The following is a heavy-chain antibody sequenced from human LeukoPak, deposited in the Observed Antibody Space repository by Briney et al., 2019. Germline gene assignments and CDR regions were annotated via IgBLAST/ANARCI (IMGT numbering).Heavy chain of an antibody. D-gene: IGHD3-9*01. Sequence: GGSLRLSCAASGFTFSSYGMHWVRQAPGKGLEWVAVISHDGSNKYYADSVKGRFTISRDNSKNTLYLQMNSLRAEDTAVYYCAKGVLRYFDWSNPDYWGQGTLVTVSS. CDR3: AKGVLRYFDWSNPDY. CDR2: ISHDGSNK. CDR1: GFTFSSYG. V-gene: IGHV3-30*18. J-gene: IGHJ4*02.